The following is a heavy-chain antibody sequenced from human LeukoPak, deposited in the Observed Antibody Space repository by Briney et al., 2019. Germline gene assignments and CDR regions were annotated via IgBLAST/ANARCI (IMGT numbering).Heavy chain of an antibody. CDR1: GFTFSTFA. J-gene: IGHJ4*01. V-gene: IGHV3-21*06. CDR2: ITGSGPYM. D-gene: IGHD3-10*01. Sequence: GGSLRLSCAASGFTFSTFAMHWVCLSPGKGLEWVSSITGSGPYMLYADSVKHRFTISRDNTKNLLYLEMNSLRAEDTAMYFCVRDVGAVRGEVYFDYWGQGTLVTVSS. CDR3: VRDVGAVRGEVYFDY.